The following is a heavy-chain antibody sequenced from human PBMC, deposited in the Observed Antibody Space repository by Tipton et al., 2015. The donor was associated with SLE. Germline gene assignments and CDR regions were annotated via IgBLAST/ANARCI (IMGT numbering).Heavy chain of an antibody. CDR3: ARSAYSSSPGYFDY. CDR1: GFTFSSYA. J-gene: IGHJ4*02. V-gene: IGHV3-23*01. D-gene: IGHD6-6*01. CDR2: ISGSGGST. Sequence: SLRLSCAASGFTFSSYAMSWVRQAPGKGLEWVSAISGSGGSTYYADSVKGRFTISRDNAKNSLYLQMNSLRAEDTAVYYCARSAYSSSPGYFDYWGQGTLVTVSS.